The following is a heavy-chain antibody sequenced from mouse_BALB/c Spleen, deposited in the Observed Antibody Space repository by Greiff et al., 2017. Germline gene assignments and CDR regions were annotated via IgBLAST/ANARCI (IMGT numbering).Heavy chain of an antibody. J-gene: IGHJ3*01. V-gene: IGHV3-6*02. D-gene: IGHD4-1*01. CDR3: ASPWDWFAY. CDR2: ISYDGSN. Sequence: VQLQQSGPGLVKPSQSLSLTCSVTGYSITSGYYWNWIRQFPGNKLEWMGYISYDGSNNYNPSLKNRISITRDTSKNQFFLKLNSVTTEDTATYYCASPWDWFAYWGQGTLVTVSA. CDR1: GYSITSGYY.